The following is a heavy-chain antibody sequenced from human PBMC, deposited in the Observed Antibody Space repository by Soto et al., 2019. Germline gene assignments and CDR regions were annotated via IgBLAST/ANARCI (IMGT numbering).Heavy chain of an antibody. D-gene: IGHD3-10*01. V-gene: IGHV1-18*01. CDR3: ARERSIWFGEVVEFRPIPNHARNWCDP. Sequence: QVQLVQSGAEVKKPGASVKVSCKASGYTFTSYGISWVRQAPGQGLEWMGWISAYNGNTNYAQKLQGRVTMTTDTSTSTAYMELRSLRSDDTAVYYCARERSIWFGEVVEFRPIPNHARNWCDPWGQGTLVTVSS. J-gene: IGHJ5*02. CDR1: GYTFTSYG. CDR2: ISAYNGNT.